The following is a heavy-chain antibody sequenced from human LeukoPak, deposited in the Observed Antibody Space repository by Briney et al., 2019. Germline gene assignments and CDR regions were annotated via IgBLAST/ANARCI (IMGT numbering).Heavy chain of an antibody. CDR3: ARASGGSLAFDY. D-gene: IGHD2-15*01. Sequence: SETLSLTCTVSGGSISSSSYYWGWIRQPPGKGLEWIGSIYYSGSTYYNPSLKSRVTISVDTSKNQFSLKLSSVTAADTAVYYCARASGGSLAFDYWGQGTLVTVSS. CDR2: IYYSGST. J-gene: IGHJ4*02. V-gene: IGHV4-39*01. CDR1: GGSISSSSYY.